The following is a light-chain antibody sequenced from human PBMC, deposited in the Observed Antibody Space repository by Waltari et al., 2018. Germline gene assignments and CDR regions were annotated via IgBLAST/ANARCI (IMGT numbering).Light chain of an antibody. CDR1: QSVSSNY. CDR3: QQYGSSPPWT. J-gene: IGKJ1*01. Sequence: EIVLTQSPGTLSLSPGERATLSCRASQSVSSNYVAWYQQKPGQAPRLLIFNGSNRATCIPDRFSVSGSGTDFTLTISRLEPEDLAVYYCQQYGSSPPWTCGQGTKVEIK. CDR2: NGS. V-gene: IGKV3-20*01.